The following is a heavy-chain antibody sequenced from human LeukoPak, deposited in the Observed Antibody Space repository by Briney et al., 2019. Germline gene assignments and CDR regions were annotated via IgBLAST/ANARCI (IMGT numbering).Heavy chain of an antibody. CDR3: ARKARFGELLRIDAFDI. J-gene: IGHJ3*02. V-gene: IGHV3-21*01. CDR1: GFTFSSYS. D-gene: IGHD3-10*01. CDR2: IISSSSYI. Sequence: PGGSLRLSCAASGFTFSSYSMNWVRQAPGKGPEWVSSIISSSSYIYYADSVKGRFTISRDNAKTSLYLQMNSLRAEDTAVYYCARKARFGELLRIDAFDIWGQGTMVTVSS.